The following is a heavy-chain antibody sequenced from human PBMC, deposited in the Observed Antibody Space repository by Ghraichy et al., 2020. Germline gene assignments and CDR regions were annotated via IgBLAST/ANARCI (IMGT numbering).Heavy chain of an antibody. CDR2: IYYSGST. J-gene: IGHJ4*02. Sequence: SETLSLTCTVSGGSISSSSYYWGWIRQPPGKGLEWIGSIYYSGSTYYNPSLKSRVTISVDTSKNQFSLKLSSVTAADTAVYYCARHAGAGFIVVVPAAISYWGQGTLVTVSS. CDR1: GGSISSSSYY. V-gene: IGHV4-39*01. D-gene: IGHD2-2*02. CDR3: ARHAGAGFIVVVPAAISY.